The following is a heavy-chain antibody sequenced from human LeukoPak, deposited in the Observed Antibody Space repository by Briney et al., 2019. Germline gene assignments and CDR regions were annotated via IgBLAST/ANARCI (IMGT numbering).Heavy chain of an antibody. CDR1: GFTFSDST. D-gene: IGHD5-24*01. J-gene: IGHJ4*02. CDR2: VKNRANSYAT. V-gene: IGHV3-73*01. CDR3: ARDLDGDEDFDY. Sequence: GGSLRLSCAASGFTFSDSTMHWVRQASGKGLEWVGRVKNRANSYATAYAASVTGRFTISRDDAKNSVYLQMNILRDEDTALYYCARDLDGDEDFDYWGQGTLVTVSS.